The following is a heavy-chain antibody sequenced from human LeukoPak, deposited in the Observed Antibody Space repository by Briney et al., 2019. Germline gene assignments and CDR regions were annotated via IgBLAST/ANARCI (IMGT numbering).Heavy chain of an antibody. D-gene: IGHD5-12*01. Sequence: GASVKVSCKVSGYTLTELSMHWVRQAPGKGLEWMGGFDPEDGETIYAQKFQGRVTMTRDTSTSTVYMELSSLRSEDTAVYYCAREKVRGYSGYDWVYWGQGTLVTVSS. CDR2: FDPEDGET. CDR1: GYTLTELS. CDR3: AREKVRGYSGYDWVY. V-gene: IGHV1-24*01. J-gene: IGHJ4*02.